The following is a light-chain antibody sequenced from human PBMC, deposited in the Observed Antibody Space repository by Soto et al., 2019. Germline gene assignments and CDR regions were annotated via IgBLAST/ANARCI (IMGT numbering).Light chain of an antibody. CDR3: QQLNSYPVT. CDR1: QGINNY. CDR2: IAS. Sequence: DIQLTQSPSFLSASVGDRVTITCRASQGINNYLAWYQQKPGKAPKLLIYIASTLQSGVPSRFSCSASGTEFTLTIDSLQPDDFASYYCQQLNSYPVTFGPGTKVDIK. V-gene: IGKV1-9*01. J-gene: IGKJ3*01.